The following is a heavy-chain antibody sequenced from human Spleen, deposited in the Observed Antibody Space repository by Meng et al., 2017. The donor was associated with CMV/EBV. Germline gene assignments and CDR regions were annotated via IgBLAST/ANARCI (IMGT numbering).Heavy chain of an antibody. V-gene: IGHV3-48*04. CDR3: ARDRCSSTSCRMIGY. D-gene: IGHD2-2*01. Sequence: GVLKISCAASGFTFTSYSINWVRQAPGKGLEWVSFISSRGTPIYYPDSVKGRFTISRDNAKNSLYLQMNSLRAEDTAVYYCARDRCSSTSCRMIGYWGQGTLVTVSS. CDR1: GFTFTSYS. J-gene: IGHJ4*02. CDR2: ISSRGTPI.